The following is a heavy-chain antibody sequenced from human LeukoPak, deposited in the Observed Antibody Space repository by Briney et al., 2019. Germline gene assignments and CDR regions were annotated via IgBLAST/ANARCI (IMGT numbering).Heavy chain of an antibody. CDR3: ARLKLLWSNYFDY. CDR2: IKQDGSEK. CDR1: GFTFSSYW. D-gene: IGHD2-2*01. Sequence: PGGSLRFSCAASGFTFSSYWMSWVRQAPGKGLEWVANIKQDGSEKYYVDSVKGRFTISRDNARNSLYLQMNSLRAEDTAVYYCARLKLLWSNYFDYWGQGTLVTVSS. J-gene: IGHJ4*02. V-gene: IGHV3-7*01.